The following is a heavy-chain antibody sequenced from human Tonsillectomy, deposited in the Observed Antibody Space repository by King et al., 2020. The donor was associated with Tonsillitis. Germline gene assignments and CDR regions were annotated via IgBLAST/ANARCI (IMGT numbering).Heavy chain of an antibody. J-gene: IGHJ4*02. CDR1: GFTFSSYS. D-gene: IGHD3-22*01. V-gene: IGHV3-48*02. CDR3: ARGEDSSGYYDTPYYLDY. Sequence: VQLVESGGGLVQPGGSLRLSCAASGFTFSSYSMNWVRQAPGKELEWVSYISRSSSTIYYADSVKGRFTISRDNAKNSLYLQMNSLRDEDTAVYYCARGEDSSGYYDTPYYLDYWGQGTLVTVSS. CDR2: ISRSSSTI.